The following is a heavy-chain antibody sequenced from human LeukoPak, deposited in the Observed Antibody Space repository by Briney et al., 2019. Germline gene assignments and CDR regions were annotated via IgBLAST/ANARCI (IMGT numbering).Heavy chain of an antibody. D-gene: IGHD6-6*01. V-gene: IGHV1-24*01. Sequence: ASVKVSCKVSGYTLTELSMHWVRQAPGEGLEWMGGFDPEDGETIYAQKFQGRVTMTEDTSTDTAYMELSSLRSEDTAVYYCATQAIIAARPGYYYYYGMDVWGQGTTVTVSS. CDR1: GYTLTELS. CDR3: ATQAIIAARPGYYYYYGMDV. J-gene: IGHJ6*02. CDR2: FDPEDGET.